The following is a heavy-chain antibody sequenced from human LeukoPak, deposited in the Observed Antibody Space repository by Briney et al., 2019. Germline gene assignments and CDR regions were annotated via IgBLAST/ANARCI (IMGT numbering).Heavy chain of an antibody. J-gene: IGHJ4*02. CDR3: ARAYYDILTGIPLAFDY. CDR1: RCTFSSYS. Sequence: GGSLRLSCAASRCTFSSYSMNWVRQAPGKGLEWVSSSSGSSSYIYYADSVKGRFTISRENAKNSLYLQMNSLRAEDTAVYYCARAYYDILTGIPLAFDYWGQGTLVTVSS. CDR2: SSGSSSYI. V-gene: IGHV3-21*01. D-gene: IGHD3-9*01.